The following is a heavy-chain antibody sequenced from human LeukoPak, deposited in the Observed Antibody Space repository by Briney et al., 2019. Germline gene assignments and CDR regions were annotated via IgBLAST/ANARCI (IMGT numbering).Heavy chain of an antibody. J-gene: IGHJ5*02. D-gene: IGHD3-3*01. CDR1: GGSFSGYY. CDR2: INHSGST. Sequence: SETLSLTCTVYGGSFSGYYWTWIRQPPGKGLEWIGEINHSGSTNYNPSLKSRVTISVDTSKNQFSLKLSSVTAADTAVYYCARDARSITIFGVVGNWFDPWGQGTLVTVSS. V-gene: IGHV4-34*01. CDR3: ARDARSITIFGVVGNWFDP.